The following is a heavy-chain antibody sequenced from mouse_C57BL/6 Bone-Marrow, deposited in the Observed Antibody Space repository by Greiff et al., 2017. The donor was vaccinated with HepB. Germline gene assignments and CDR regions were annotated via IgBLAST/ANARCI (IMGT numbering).Heavy chain of an antibody. Sequence: QVQLKESGAELARPGASVKLSCKASGYTFTSYGISWVKQRTGQGLEWIGEIYPRSGNTYYNEKFKGKATLTADKSSSTAYMELRSLTSEDSAVYFCAQIYYDSFYAMDYWGQGTSVTVSS. CDR2: IYPRSGNT. CDR1: GYTFTSYG. D-gene: IGHD2-4*01. V-gene: IGHV1-81*01. CDR3: AQIYYDSFYAMDY. J-gene: IGHJ4*01.